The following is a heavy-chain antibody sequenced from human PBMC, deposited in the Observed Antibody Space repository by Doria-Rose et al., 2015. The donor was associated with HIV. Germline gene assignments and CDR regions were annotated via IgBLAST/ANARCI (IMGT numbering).Heavy chain of an antibody. CDR1: GVSLSSPGMG. CDR3: ARIKSSRWYHKYYFDF. J-gene: IGHJ4*02. CDR2: IFSDDER. D-gene: IGHD6-13*01. V-gene: IGHV2-26*01. Sequence: QVTLKESGPVLVKPTETLTLTCTVSGVSLSSPGMGVSWIRQPPGKALEWLANIFSDDERSHKTSLKSRLTISSGTSKSQVVLTMTGMDPVDTATYYCARIKSSRWYHKYYFDFWGQGTLVIVSA.